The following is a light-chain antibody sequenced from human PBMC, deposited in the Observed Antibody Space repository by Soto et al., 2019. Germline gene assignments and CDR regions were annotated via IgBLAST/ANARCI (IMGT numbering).Light chain of an antibody. V-gene: IGKV3-20*01. CDR2: GSS. CDR1: QSVSSTY. CDR3: QHYGSSPKT. Sequence: EIVLTQSPGTLPLSPGERAPLSCRPSQSVSSTYLAWYQQRPGQAPRLLMYGSSSRATGIPDRFSGSGSGTDFTLTISRLEPEDFAVYYCQHYGSSPKTFGQGTKLEI. J-gene: IGKJ2*01.